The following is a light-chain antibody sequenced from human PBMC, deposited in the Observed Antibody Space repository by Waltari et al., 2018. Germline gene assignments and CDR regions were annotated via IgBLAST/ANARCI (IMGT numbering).Light chain of an antibody. Sequence: DIQLTQSPSSLSASVGDRVTITCRASQNISSWLGWYQQTADKAPRPLIYKASILQSGVPSTFSGSGSGTEFTLTISILQPDDFAVYYCQQYNTYFYTFGQGTKLDIK. J-gene: IGKJ2*01. V-gene: IGKV1-5*03. CDR2: KAS. CDR1: QNISSW. CDR3: QQYNTYFYT.